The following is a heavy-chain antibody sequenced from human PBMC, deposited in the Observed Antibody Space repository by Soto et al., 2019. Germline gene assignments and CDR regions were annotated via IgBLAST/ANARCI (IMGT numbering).Heavy chain of an antibody. CDR1: GFTFGSYS. CDR3: ARLGSGYYSPFES. D-gene: IGHD3-22*01. CDR2: ISSGGSTI. V-gene: IGHV3-48*02. J-gene: IGHJ4*02. Sequence: GGSLRLSCAASGFTFGSYSMNWVRQAPGKGLEWVSHISSGGSTIYYADSVKGRSTISRDNAENSLYLQMNSLRDEDTAVYYCARLGSGYYSPFESWGQGTLVTVSS.